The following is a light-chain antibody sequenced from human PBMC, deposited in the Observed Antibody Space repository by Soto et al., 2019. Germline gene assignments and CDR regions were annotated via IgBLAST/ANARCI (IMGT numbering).Light chain of an antibody. CDR1: QSVSNNY. CDR2: GAS. V-gene: IGKV3-20*01. CDR3: QQYGTSPWT. Sequence: EIVLTQSPGTLSLSPGERATLSCRASQSVSNNYLALYHQKPGRAPRPVIYGASSMSTGIPDRFSGSGSGADFTLTISRLEPAVFAVCYCQQYGTSPWTFGQGTRVEIK. J-gene: IGKJ1*01.